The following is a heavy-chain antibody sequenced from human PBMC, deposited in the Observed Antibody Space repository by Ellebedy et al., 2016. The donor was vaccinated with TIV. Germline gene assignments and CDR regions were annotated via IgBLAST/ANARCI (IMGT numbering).Heavy chain of an antibody. J-gene: IGHJ6*02. D-gene: IGHD3-9*01. CDR2: ISAYNGNT. Sequence: AASVKVSCKASGYTFTSYGISWVRQAPGQGLEWMGWISAYNGNTNYAQKLQGRVTMTTDTSTSTAYMELRSLRSDDTAVYYCARDSVHFDWLLRHVGGMDVWGQGTTVTVSS. CDR1: GYTFTSYG. CDR3: ARDSVHFDWLLRHVGGMDV. V-gene: IGHV1-18*01.